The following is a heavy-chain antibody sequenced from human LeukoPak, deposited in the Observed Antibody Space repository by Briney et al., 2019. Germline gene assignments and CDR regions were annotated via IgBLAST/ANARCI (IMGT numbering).Heavy chain of an antibody. CDR1: GDSVSSYY. CDR3: ARKRSFDL. D-gene: IGHD3-9*01. CDR2: INYSESA. V-gene: IGHV4-59*02. Sequence: PSETLSLTCTVPGDSVSSYYWSWIRQPPAKRLAWIGCINYSESATYNPSLTSRVTISLDTSKNQFFLKLSSVTAADTAVYYCARKRSFDLWGQGTLVTVSS. J-gene: IGHJ4*02.